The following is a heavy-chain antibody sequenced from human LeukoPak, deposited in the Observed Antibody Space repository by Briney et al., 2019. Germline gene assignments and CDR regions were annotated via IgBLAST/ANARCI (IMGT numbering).Heavy chain of an antibody. D-gene: IGHD2-21*02. Sequence: SQTLSLTCTVSGGSISSGDYYWSWIRQPPGKGLEWIGYIYYSGSTYYNPSLKSRVTISVDTSKKQFSLKLSSVTAADTAVYYCARGHIVVVTAPGGWFDPWGQGTLVTVSS. V-gene: IGHV4-30-4*01. CDR3: ARGHIVVVTAPGGWFDP. CDR1: GGSISSGDYY. J-gene: IGHJ5*02. CDR2: IYYSGST.